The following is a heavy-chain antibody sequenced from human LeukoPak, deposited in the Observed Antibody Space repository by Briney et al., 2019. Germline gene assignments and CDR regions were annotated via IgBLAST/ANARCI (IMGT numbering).Heavy chain of an antibody. D-gene: IGHD6-19*01. CDR2: ISSSSSTI. CDR3: ARDYGHGIAVAGSDAFDI. V-gene: IGHV3-48*01. CDR1: GFTFSSYS. J-gene: IGHJ3*02. Sequence: PGGSLRLSCAASGFTFSSYSMNWVRQAPGKGLEWVSYISSSSSTIYYADSVKGRFTISRDNAKNSLYLQMNSLRAEDTAVYYYARDYGHGIAVAGSDAFDIWGQGTMVTVSS.